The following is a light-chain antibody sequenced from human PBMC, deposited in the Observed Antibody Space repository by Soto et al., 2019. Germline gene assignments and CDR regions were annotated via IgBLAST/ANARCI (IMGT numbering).Light chain of an antibody. V-gene: IGLV3-1*01. Sequence: SYELTQPPSVSVSPGQTASITCSGDKLGHRYACWYQQKPGQSPVLVMYQDNKRPSGIPERFSGSNSGNTATLTISGTQAMDEADYYCQAWDTITVVFGGGTKVTVL. CDR2: QDN. CDR3: QAWDTITVV. CDR1: KLGHRY. J-gene: IGLJ2*01.